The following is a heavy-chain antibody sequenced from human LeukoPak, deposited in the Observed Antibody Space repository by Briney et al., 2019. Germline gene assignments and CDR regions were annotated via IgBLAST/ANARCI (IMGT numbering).Heavy chain of an antibody. CDR2: VSWDGTNT. Sequence: PGGSLRLSCTASGFTFDDYTMHWVRQPPGKGLEWVSLVSWDGTNTHYADSVRGRFTIPRDNSKNSLYLQMNSLRPEDTAFYYCAKDTQISDYSFEYWGQGTLVTVSS. J-gene: IGHJ4*02. CDR3: AKDTQISDYSFEY. D-gene: IGHD3/OR15-3a*01. V-gene: IGHV3-43*01. CDR1: GFTFDDYT.